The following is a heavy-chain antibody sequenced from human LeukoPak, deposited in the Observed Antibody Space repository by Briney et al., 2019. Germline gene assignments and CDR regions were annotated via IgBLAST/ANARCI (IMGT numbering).Heavy chain of an antibody. CDR2: ISDSGSNT. J-gene: IGHJ4*02. CDR3: AIYNRADY. Sequence: SLSLSSAASGFTFSNYAITLIRQAPGKVLDSLSVISDSGSNTYYADSVKGRFTISRDNSKNTVYLQINTLRAEDTAVYYCAIYNRADYWGQGTLVTVSS. V-gene: IGHV3-23*01. CDR1: GFTFSNYA. D-gene: IGHD1-14*01.